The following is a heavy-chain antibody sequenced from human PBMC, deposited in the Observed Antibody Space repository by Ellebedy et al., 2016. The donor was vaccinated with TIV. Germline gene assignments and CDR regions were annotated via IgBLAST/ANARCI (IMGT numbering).Heavy chain of an antibody. CDR2: IYYSGST. V-gene: IGHV4-59*01. D-gene: IGHD4-11*01. CDR1: GGSISSYY. Sequence: MPSETLSLTCTVSGGSISSYYWSWIRQPPGNGLEWIGYIYYSGSTNYNPSLKSRVTISVDTSKNQFSLKLSSVTAADTAVYYCARGYLGVTTYFDYWGQGTLVTVSS. CDR3: ARGYLGVTTYFDY. J-gene: IGHJ4*02.